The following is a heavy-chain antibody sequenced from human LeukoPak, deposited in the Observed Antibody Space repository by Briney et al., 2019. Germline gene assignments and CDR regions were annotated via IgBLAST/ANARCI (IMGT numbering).Heavy chain of an antibody. J-gene: IGHJ6*02. CDR1: GGSISSGGYY. Sequence: KPSETLSLTCTVSGGSISSGGYYWSWIRQHPGKGLEWIGYIYYSGSTYYNPSLKSRVTISVDTSKNQFSLKLSSVTAADTAVYYCARELEAPNWGMDVWGQGTTVTVSS. D-gene: IGHD7-27*01. V-gene: IGHV4-31*03. CDR3: ARELEAPNWGMDV. CDR2: IYYSGST.